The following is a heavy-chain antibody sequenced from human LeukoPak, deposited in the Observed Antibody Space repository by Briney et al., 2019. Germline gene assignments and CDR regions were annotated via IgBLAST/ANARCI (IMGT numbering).Heavy chain of an antibody. CDR3: ARDTIATVFDY. Sequence: GGSLRLSCAASGFTFSSYRMSWVRQVPGKGLEWVAQINEDGSEKHYGGSVRGRFTISRDNAKNSLYLQMYSLGADDMGVYFCARDTIATVFDYWGQGALVTVSS. J-gene: IGHJ4*02. D-gene: IGHD2-21*01. CDR2: INEDGSEK. V-gene: IGHV3-7*04. CDR1: GFTFSSYR.